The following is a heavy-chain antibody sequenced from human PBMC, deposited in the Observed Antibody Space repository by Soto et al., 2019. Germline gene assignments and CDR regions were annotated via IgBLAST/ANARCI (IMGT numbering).Heavy chain of an antibody. J-gene: IGHJ4*02. CDR3: ARAIHQQLTKD. CDR2: INAGNSNT. CDR1: GYTFTSYA. V-gene: IGHV1-3*01. D-gene: IGHD2-2*01. Sequence: QVQLVQSGAEVKKPGASVKVSCKASGYTFTSYAMHWVRQAPGQRLEWMGWINAGNSNTKYSQKFQGRVTITRDTSASTAYMELSSLRSEDTAVYYCARAIHQQLTKDWGQGTLVTVSS.